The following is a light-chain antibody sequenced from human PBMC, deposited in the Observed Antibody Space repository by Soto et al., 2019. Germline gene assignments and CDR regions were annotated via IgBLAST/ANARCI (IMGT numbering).Light chain of an antibody. V-gene: IGLV1-47*01. CDR3: AAWDDSLSGYV. CDR1: SSNIGSNY. J-gene: IGLJ1*01. CDR2: RNN. Sequence: QLVLTQPPSASGTPGQRVTISCSGSSSNIGSNYVYWYQQLPGTAPKLLIYRNNQRPSGVPDRFSGSKSGTSASLAISGLRSEDEADYYCAAWDDSLSGYVFGTGNKLTVL.